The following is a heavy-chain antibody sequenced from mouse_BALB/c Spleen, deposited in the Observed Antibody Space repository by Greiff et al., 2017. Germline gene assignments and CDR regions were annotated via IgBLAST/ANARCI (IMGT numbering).Heavy chain of an antibody. D-gene: IGHD2-3*01. V-gene: IGHV1S81*02. J-gene: IGHJ2*01. CDR3: ASVDGYYPYFDY. CDR1: GYTFTSYW. CDR2: INPSNGRT. Sequence: VQLQQPGAELVKPGASVKLSCKASGYTFTSYWMHWVKQRPGQGLEWIGEINPSNGRTNYNEKFKGKATLTVDKSSSTAYMQLSSLTSEDSAVYYCASVDGYYPYFDYWGQGTTLTVSS.